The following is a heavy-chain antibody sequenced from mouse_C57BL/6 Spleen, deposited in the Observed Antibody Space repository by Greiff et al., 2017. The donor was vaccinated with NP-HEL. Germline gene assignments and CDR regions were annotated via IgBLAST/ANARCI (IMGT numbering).Heavy chain of an antibody. V-gene: IGHV1-82*01. J-gene: IGHJ4*01. Sequence: VQLQESGPELVKPGASVKISCKASGYAFSSSWLNWVKQRPGKGLEWIGRIYPGDGDTNYNGKFKGKATLTADKSSSTAYMQLSSLTSEDSAVYFCARYGIGAMDYWGQGTSVTVSS. D-gene: IGHD2-1*01. CDR3: ARYGIGAMDY. CDR1: GYAFSSSW. CDR2: IYPGDGDT.